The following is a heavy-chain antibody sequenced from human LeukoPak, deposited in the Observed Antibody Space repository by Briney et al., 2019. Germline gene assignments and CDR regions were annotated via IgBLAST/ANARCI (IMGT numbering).Heavy chain of an antibody. CDR3: ARDLAAFDY. V-gene: IGHV4-34*01. Sequence: SETLSLTCAVYGGSFSGYYWSWIRQPPGKGLEWIGEINHSGSTNYNPSLKSRVTISVDTSKNQFSLKLNSVTAADTAVYYCARDLAAFDYWGQGTLVTVSS. CDR1: GGSFSGYY. J-gene: IGHJ4*02. D-gene: IGHD6-25*01. CDR2: INHSGST.